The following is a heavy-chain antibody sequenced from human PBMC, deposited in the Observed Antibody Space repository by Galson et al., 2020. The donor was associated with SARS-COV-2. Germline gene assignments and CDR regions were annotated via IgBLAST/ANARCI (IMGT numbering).Heavy chain of an antibody. CDR2: IWYDGSNK. CDR3: ARDVPDSSSWFGNYFDY. D-gene: IGHD6-13*01. Sequence: GESLKISCAASGFTFSSYGMHWVRQAPGKGLEWVAVIWYDGSNKYYADSVKGRFTISRDNSKNTLYLQMNSLRAEDTAVYYCARDVPDSSSWFGNYFDYWGQGTLVTVSS. J-gene: IGHJ4*02. V-gene: IGHV3-33*01. CDR1: GFTFSSYG.